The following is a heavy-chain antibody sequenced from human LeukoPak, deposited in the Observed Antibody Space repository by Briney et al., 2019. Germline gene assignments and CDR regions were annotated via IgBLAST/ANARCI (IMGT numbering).Heavy chain of an antibody. D-gene: IGHD3-22*01. J-gene: IGHJ3*02. CDR1: GYTFIIHG. V-gene: IGHV1-18*01. CDR3: GRDFMSMIPSAPGI. Sequence: ASVKVSCKATGYTFIIHGISWVRQAPGQGLEWMGWISPYNGNTNYAQNLQGRVTMTTDTSTSTVYMELRSLTSDDTAVYYCGRDFMSMIPSAPGIWGQGTRVTASS. CDR2: ISPYNGNT.